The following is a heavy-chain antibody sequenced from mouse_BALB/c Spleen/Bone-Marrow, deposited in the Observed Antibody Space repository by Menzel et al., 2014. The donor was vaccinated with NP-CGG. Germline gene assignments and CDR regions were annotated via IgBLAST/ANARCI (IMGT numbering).Heavy chain of an antibody. CDR2: INPYNGAT. Sequence: EVQLQQSGPELVKPGASVKISCKASGYSFTGYYMHWVKQSHVKSLEWIGRINPYNGATSYNQNFKDKASLTVDKSSSTAYVELHSLTSEDSAVYYCANYDGGFSYWGQGTLVTVSA. D-gene: IGHD2-4*01. CDR1: GYSFTGYY. CDR3: ANYDGGFSY. V-gene: IGHV1-26*01. J-gene: IGHJ3*01.